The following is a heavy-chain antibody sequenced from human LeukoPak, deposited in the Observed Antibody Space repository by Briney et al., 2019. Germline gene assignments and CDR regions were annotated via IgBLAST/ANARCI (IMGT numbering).Heavy chain of an antibody. Sequence: PSETLSLTCTVSGGSMNNHYWAWIRQPPGKGLECIGYIYYTGSTNYNPSLKSRLTISVDTSKNQFSLRLSSVTATDTAVYCCARLGAVTNIRSYYFDYWGQGTLVTVSS. V-gene: IGHV4-59*08. CDR3: ARLGAVTNIRSYYFDY. CDR2: IYYTGST. CDR1: GGSMNNHY. J-gene: IGHJ4*02. D-gene: IGHD1-26*01.